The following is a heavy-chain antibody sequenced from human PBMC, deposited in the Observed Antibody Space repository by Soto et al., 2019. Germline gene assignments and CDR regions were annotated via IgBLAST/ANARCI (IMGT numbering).Heavy chain of an antibody. J-gene: IGHJ4*02. CDR2: ISYDGSNK. CDR3: AKGPSDLFDY. V-gene: IGHV3-30*18. Sequence: GGSLRLSCAASGFTFSSYGMHWVRQAPGKGLEWVAVISYDGSNKYYADSVRGRFTISRDNSKNTLYLQMNSLRAEDTAVYYCAKGPSDLFDYWGQGTLVTVSS. CDR1: GFTFSSYG. D-gene: IGHD6-6*01.